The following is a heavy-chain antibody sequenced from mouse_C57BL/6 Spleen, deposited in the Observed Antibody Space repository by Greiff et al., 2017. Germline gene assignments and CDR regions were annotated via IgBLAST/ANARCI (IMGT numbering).Heavy chain of an antibody. CDR2: ISSGSSTI. D-gene: IGHD2-3*01. CDR3: ARGAYDGYPSGY. V-gene: IGHV5-17*01. J-gene: IGHJ4*01. CDR1: GFTFSDYG. Sequence: EVMLVESGGGLVKPGGSLKLSCAASGFTFSDYGMHWVRQAPEKGLEWVAYISSGSSTIYYADTVKGRFTIARDNAKNTLFLQMTSLRSEDTAMYYCARGAYDGYPSGYWGQGTSVTVSS.